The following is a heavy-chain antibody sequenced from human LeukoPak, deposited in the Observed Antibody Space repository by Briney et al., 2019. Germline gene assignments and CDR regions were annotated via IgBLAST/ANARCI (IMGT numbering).Heavy chain of an antibody. CDR2: IRSKANSYAT. CDR3: TRQGIAVVGGDY. Sequence: GGSLRLSCAASGFTFSGSAMHWVRQASGKGLEWVGRIRSKANSYATAYAASVKGRFTISRDDSKNTAYLQMNSLKTEDTAVYYCTRQGIAVVGGDYWGQGTLVTVSS. J-gene: IGHJ4*02. V-gene: IGHV3-73*01. CDR1: GFTFSGSA. D-gene: IGHD6-19*01.